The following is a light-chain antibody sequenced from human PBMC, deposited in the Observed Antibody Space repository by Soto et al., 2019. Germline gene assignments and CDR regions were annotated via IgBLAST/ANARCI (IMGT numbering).Light chain of an antibody. CDR2: DAS. J-gene: IGKJ2*01. CDR3: QQRNSWPRKMYT. V-gene: IGKV3-11*01. CDR1: QSISSY. Sequence: EIVLTQSPATPSLSPGERATLSCRASQSISSYLAWYQQKPGQAPRLLIYDASNRATGVPARFSGSGSGTDFTLTISSLEPEDFAVYYCQQRNSWPRKMYTFGQGTKLEI.